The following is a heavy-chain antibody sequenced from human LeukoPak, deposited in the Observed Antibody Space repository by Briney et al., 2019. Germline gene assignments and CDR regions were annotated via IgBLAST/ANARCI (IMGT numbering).Heavy chain of an antibody. CDR1: GFTFSSYA. Sequence: PGGSLRLSCAASGFTFSSYAMSWVRQAPGKGLEWVSAISGSGGSTYYADSVKGRFTISRDNSKNTLYLQMNSLRAEDTAVYYCAKASIVVVVADLDYWGQGTLVTVSS. V-gene: IGHV3-23*01. CDR3: AKASIVVVVADLDY. J-gene: IGHJ4*02. D-gene: IGHD2-15*01. CDR2: ISGSGGST.